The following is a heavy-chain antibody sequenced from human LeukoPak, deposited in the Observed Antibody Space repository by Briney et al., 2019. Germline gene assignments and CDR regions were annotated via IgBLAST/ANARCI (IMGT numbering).Heavy chain of an antibody. J-gene: IGHJ4*02. CDR1: GYSISSGYY. CDR2: IYHSGST. V-gene: IGHV4-38-2*01. D-gene: IGHD3-10*01. Sequence: SETLSLTCAVSGYSISSGYYWGWIRQPPGKGLEWIGSIYHSGSTYYNPSLKSRVTISVDTSKNQFSLKLSSVTAADTAVYYCARNMGYYYGFDYWGQGTLVTVSS. CDR3: ARNMGYYYGFDY.